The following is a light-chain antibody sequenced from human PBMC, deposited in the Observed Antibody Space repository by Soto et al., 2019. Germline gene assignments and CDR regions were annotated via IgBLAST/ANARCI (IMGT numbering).Light chain of an antibody. CDR1: QSVNGW. CDR3: QQYDTYST. V-gene: IGKV1-5*01. Sequence: IQMTQSPSTLSASVGDRVTITCWASQSVNGWLAWYQQKPGKAPKLLISEASSLDSGVPSRFSGSGSGTEYVLTITSLQPEDFATYYCQQYDTYSTFGGGTTVESK. CDR2: EAS. J-gene: IGKJ4*01.